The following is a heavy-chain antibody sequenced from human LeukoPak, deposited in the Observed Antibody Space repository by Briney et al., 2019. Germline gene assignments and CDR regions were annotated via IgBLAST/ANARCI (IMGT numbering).Heavy chain of an antibody. CDR3: ARDKGYYGSGRHLKTRVFYYMDV. Sequence: SVKVSCKASGGTFSSYIISWVRQAPGQGLEWMGRIIPIFGTANYAQKFQGRVTITTDESTNTAYIELSSLRSEDTAVYYCARDKGYYGSGRHLKTRVFYYMDVWGKGTTVTVSS. CDR2: IIPIFGTA. CDR1: GGTFSSYI. J-gene: IGHJ6*03. D-gene: IGHD3-10*01. V-gene: IGHV1-69*05.